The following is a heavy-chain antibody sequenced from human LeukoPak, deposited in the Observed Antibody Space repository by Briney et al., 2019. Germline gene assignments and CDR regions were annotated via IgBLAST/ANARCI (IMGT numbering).Heavy chain of an antibody. CDR3: ARSLRLGELSAFGY. D-gene: IGHD3-16*02. CDR1: GGTFSSYA. Sequence: SVKVSCKASGGTFSSYAISWVRQAPGQGLEWMGGIIPIFGTANYAQKFQGRVTITADESTSTAYMELSSLRSEDTAVYYCARSLRLGELSAFGYWGQGTLVTISS. J-gene: IGHJ4*02. V-gene: IGHV1-69*13. CDR2: IIPIFGTA.